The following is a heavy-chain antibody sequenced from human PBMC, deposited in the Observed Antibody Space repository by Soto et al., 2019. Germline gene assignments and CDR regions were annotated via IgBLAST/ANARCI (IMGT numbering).Heavy chain of an antibody. J-gene: IGHJ6*02. CDR3: ARKDIVVVPAAISGPTDV. V-gene: IGHV2-5*01. Sequence: GXGPTLVHPPQTLPLTCTFCLFSLSTSGVGVGWIRQPPGKALEWLALIYWNDDKRYSPSLKSRLTITKDTSKNQVVLTMTNMDPVDTATYYCARKDIVVVPAAISGPTDVWGQGTTVTVSS. CDR2: IYWNDDK. D-gene: IGHD2-2*02. CDR1: LFSLSTSGVG.